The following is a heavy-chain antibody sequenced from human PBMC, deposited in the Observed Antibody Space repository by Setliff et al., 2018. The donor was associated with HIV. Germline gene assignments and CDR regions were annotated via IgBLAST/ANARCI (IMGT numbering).Heavy chain of an antibody. V-gene: IGHV3-23*01. D-gene: IGHD3-16*01. Sequence: GGSLRLSCAASGFTFSSFAMSWVRQAPGKGLAWVSAISGPGGGTYYADSVKGRFAISRDNSKNTLYLQMNSLRAEDTAVYYCAKDYYDFVWGSSLAYWGQGTLVTVSS. J-gene: IGHJ4*02. CDR3: AKDYYDFVWGSSLAY. CDR1: GFTFSSFA. CDR2: ISGPGGGT.